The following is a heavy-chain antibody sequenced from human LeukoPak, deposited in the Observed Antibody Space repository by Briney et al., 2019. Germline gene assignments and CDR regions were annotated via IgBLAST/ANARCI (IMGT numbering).Heavy chain of an antibody. CDR2: ISSTSVI. CDR3: AREGDGSNSGFAY. CDR1: GFTFSGYN. J-gene: IGHJ4*02. D-gene: IGHD4-23*01. V-gene: IGHV3-48*01. Sequence: GGSLRLSCAVSGFTFSGYNMNWVRQAPGKGLEWIAYISSTSVIYYSDSVKGRFTISRDNAKSSLYLQMNSLRVDDTAVYYCAREGDGSNSGFAYWGQGTLVTVSS.